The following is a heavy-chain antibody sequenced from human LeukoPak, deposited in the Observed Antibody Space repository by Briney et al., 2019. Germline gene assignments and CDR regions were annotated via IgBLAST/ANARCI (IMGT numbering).Heavy chain of an antibody. CDR1: GFTFSNYA. J-gene: IGHJ4*02. CDR3: ASNRGSDY. V-gene: IGHV3-30*01. D-gene: IGHD1-14*01. CDR2: ISYDGSKK. Sequence: GGSLRLSCAASGFTFSNYAMHWVRQAPGEGLEWVAAISYDGSKKYYADSVKGRSSISRDNSKNTLYLQMDSLRAEDTAVYYCASNRGSDYWGQGTLVTVSS.